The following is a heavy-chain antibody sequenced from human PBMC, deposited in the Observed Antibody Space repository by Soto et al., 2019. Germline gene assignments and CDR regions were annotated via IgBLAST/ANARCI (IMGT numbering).Heavy chain of an antibody. Sequence: GGSLRLSCAASGFTFTNYAMTWARQAPGKGLEWVSSLLRSGSTTYYADSVKGRFTISSGISANSLYLQMDSLRAEDTAVYYCAKDDVSGDGIWLLDSWGQGTVVTVSS. CDR3: AKDDVSGDGIWLLDS. CDR1: GFTFTNYA. V-gene: IGHV3-23*01. D-gene: IGHD4-17*01. CDR2: LLRSGSTT. J-gene: IGHJ4*02.